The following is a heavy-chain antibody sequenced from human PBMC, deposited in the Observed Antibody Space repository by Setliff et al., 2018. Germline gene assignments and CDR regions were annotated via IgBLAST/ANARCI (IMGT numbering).Heavy chain of an antibody. D-gene: IGHD3-22*01. Sequence: SVKVSCKASGGTFSSYAISWVRQAPGQGLEWMGGIIPIFGTANYAQKFQGRVTITTDESTSTAYMELSSLRSEDTVVYYCARLGLDYYDSSGYPTAAFDIWGQGTMVTVSS. CDR2: IIPIFGTA. CDR3: ARLGLDYYDSSGYPTAAFDI. CDR1: GGTFSSYA. J-gene: IGHJ3*02. V-gene: IGHV1-69*05.